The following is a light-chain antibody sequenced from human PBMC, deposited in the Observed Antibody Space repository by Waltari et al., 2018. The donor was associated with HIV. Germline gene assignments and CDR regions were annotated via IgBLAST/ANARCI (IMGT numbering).Light chain of an antibody. CDR2: SNN. CDR1: GSTVGVNF. CDR3: AAWDDSVSGWA. Sequence: QSVLTQATSASVTTEQRVTLSWSANGSTVGVNFDTWYQQLPGMAPKLLIYSNNERPSRVPDRFSGSKSGTSASLAISGLRSEDEAVYFCAAWDDSVSGWAFGEGTKVTVL. J-gene: IGLJ2*01. V-gene: IGLV1-47*01.